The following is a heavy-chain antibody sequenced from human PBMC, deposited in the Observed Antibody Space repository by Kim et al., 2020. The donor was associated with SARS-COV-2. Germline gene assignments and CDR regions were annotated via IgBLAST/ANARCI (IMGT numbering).Heavy chain of an antibody. CDR2: ISWNSGSI. CDR1: GFIFDDYA. J-gene: IGHJ4*02. D-gene: IGHD3-9*01. CDR3: AKGTEADILSGHSYFDY. V-gene: IGHV3-9*01. Sequence: GGSLRLSCAASGFIFDDYAMHWVRQAPGKGLEWVSGISWNSGSIGYADSVKGRFTISRDNAKNSLYLQMNSLRAEDTALYYCAKGTEADILSGHSYFDYWAQGTLVTVSS.